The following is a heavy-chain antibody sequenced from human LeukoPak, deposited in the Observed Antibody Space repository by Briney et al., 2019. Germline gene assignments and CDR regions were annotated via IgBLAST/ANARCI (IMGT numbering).Heavy chain of an antibody. V-gene: IGHV1-2*02. D-gene: IGHD3-9*01. Sequence: ASVKVSCKASGYTFTGYYMHWVRQAPGQGLEWMGWINPNSGGTNYAQKFQGRVTMTRDTSIGTAYMELSRLRSDDTAVYYCARGSTRTYYDILTGQYFDYWGQGTLVTVSS. CDR1: GYTFTGYY. J-gene: IGHJ4*02. CDR3: ARGSTRTYYDILTGQYFDY. CDR2: INPNSGGT.